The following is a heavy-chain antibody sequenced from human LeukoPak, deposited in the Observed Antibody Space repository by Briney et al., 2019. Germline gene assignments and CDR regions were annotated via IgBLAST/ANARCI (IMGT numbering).Heavy chain of an antibody. D-gene: IGHD3-10*01. CDR1: GGSISSSNW. V-gene: IGHV4-61*02. J-gene: IGHJ6*03. CDR3: ARETLSYYYYMDV. CDR2: IYTSGST. Sequence: SETLSLTCAVSGGSISSSNWWSWIRQPAGKGLEWIGRIYTSGSTNYNPSLKSRVTISVDTSKNQFSLKLSSVTAADTAVYYCARETLSYYYYMDVWGKGTTVTISS.